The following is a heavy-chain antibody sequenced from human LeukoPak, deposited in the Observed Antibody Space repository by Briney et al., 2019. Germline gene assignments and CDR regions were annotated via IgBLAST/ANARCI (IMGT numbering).Heavy chain of an antibody. CDR2: INPNSGGT. Sequence: GASVKVSCKASGYTFTGYYMHWVRQAPGQGLEWMGWINPNSGGTNYAQKFQGRVTITRDTSISTAYMELSRLRSDDTAVYYCARDRSGSYSEGWFDPWGQGTLVTVSS. D-gene: IGHD1-26*01. J-gene: IGHJ5*02. V-gene: IGHV1-2*02. CDR3: ARDRSGSYSEGWFDP. CDR1: GYTFTGYY.